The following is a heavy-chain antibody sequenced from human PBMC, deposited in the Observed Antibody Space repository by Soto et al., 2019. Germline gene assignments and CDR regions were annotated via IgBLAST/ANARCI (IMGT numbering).Heavy chain of an antibody. CDR2: ICSDGGNK. CDR1: GFIFSNYG. CDR3: ARDFWDY. Sequence: GGSLRLSCAASGFIFSNYGMHWVRQAPGKGLEWLAAICSDGGNKHYADSVKGRFSISRDDSKNTVYLQMNSLRDEDTAVYYCARDFWDYWGQGTVVTVSS. V-gene: IGHV3-33*01. J-gene: IGHJ4*02. D-gene: IGHD3-3*01.